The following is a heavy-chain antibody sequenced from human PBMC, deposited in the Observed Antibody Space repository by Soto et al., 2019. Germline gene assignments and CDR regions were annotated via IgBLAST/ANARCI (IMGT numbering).Heavy chain of an antibody. CDR1: GGTFSSYA. V-gene: IGHV1-69*01. CDR3: ARTTIPRPAYYYYGMDV. Sequence: QVQLVQSGAEVKKPGSSVKVSCKASGGTFSSYAISWVRQAPGQGLEWMGGIIPIFGTANYAQKFQGRVTITADESTSTAYMELSSLRSEATAVYYCARTTIPRPAYYYYGMDVWGQGATVTVSS. D-gene: IGHD1-26*01. J-gene: IGHJ6*02. CDR2: IIPIFGTA.